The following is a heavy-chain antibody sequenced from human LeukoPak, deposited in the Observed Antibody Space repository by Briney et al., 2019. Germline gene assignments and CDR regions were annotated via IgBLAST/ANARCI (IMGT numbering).Heavy chain of an antibody. J-gene: IGHJ3*02. D-gene: IGHD6-13*01. CDR1: GFTFSSYP. Sequence: GTSLRLSCAASGFTFSSYPMHWVRQAPGKGLEWVAFLSSDGSYKLHADSVKGRFTISRDNSKNTLYLQMDTLRVEDTAVYYCAREGTAEFDASDIWGQGTMVSVSS. CDR3: AREGTAEFDASDI. CDR2: LSSDGSYK. V-gene: IGHV3-30*01.